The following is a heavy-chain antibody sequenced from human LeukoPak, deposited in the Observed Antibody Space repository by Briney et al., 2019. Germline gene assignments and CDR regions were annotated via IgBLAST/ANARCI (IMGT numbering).Heavy chain of an antibody. CDR2: IKQDGSEK. Sequence: PGGSLRLSCAASGFTFSSCWMSWVRQAPGKGLEWVASIKQDGSEKYYVDSVKGRFTISRDNAKNSLYLQMNSLRAEDTAVYYCASRRYWYLRSFDYWGQGTLVTVSS. V-gene: IGHV3-7*01. D-gene: IGHD2-8*02. J-gene: IGHJ4*02. CDR1: GFTFSSCW. CDR3: ASRRYWYLRSFDY.